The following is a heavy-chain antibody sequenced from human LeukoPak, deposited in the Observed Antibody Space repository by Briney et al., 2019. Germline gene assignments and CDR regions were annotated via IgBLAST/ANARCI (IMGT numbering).Heavy chain of an antibody. Sequence: PGGSLRLSCAASGFTFSSYAMSWVRQAAGKGLEWVSAISGSGGSTYYADSVKGRFTISRDNSKNTLYLQMNSLRAEDTAVYYCAKGPCPLTTGYFDYWGQGTLVTVSS. CDR3: AKGPCPLTTGYFDY. D-gene: IGHD1-1*01. CDR1: GFTFSSYA. J-gene: IGHJ4*02. CDR2: ISGSGGST. V-gene: IGHV3-23*01.